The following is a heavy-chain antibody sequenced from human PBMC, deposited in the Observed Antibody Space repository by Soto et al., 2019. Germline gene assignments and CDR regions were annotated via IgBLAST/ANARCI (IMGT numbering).Heavy chain of an antibody. CDR3: ARGWLRGMDV. V-gene: IGHV1-3*01. J-gene: IGHJ6*02. D-gene: IGHD5-12*01. Sequence: ASVKLSWKTAGFRLTSYIIHWGRQAPGQRLEWMGWINAGKGNTKYSQKFQGRVTITRDTSASTAYMELSSLRSEDTAVYYCARGWLRGMDVWGQGTTVTVS. CDR2: INAGKGNT. CDR1: GFRLTSYI.